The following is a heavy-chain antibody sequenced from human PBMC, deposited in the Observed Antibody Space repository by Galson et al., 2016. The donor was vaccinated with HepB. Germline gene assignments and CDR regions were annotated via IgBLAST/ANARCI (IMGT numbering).Heavy chain of an antibody. Sequence: SVKVSCKAGTFSYYGISWVRQAPGQGLEWMGGIIPVIGAANYPQKFQGRVIITADESTNTAYMELTSLKSEDTAVYYCAKEGKSSIGVVARGYFFADWGQGTLSPSPQ. D-gene: IGHD3-3*01. J-gene: IGHJ4*02. CDR2: IIPVIGAA. V-gene: IGHV1-69*13. CDR3: AKEGKSSIGVVARGYFFAD. CDR1: GTFSYYG.